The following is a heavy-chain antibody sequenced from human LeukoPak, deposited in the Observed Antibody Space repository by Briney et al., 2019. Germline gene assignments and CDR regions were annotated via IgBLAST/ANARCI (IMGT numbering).Heavy chain of an antibody. Sequence: GGSLRLSCTASGFTFGDYAMSWVRQAPGKGLEWVGFIRSKAYGGTTEYAASVKGRFTISRDDSKSIAYLQMNSLKTEDTAVYYCTRGVLTMVRGVPYFDYWGQGTLVTVSS. J-gene: IGHJ4*02. CDR1: GFTFGDYA. CDR2: IRSKAYGGTT. D-gene: IGHD3-10*01. CDR3: TRGVLTMVRGVPYFDY. V-gene: IGHV3-49*04.